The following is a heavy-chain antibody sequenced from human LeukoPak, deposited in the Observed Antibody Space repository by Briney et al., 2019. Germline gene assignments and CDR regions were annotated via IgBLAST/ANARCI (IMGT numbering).Heavy chain of an antibody. D-gene: IGHD4-11*01. J-gene: IGHJ4*02. Sequence: PGGSLRLSCAASGFTFSSYAMHRVRQAPGKGLEWVAVISYDGSNKYYADSVKGRFTISRDNSKNTLYLQMNSLRAEDTAVYYCAKAHSEPIDYWGQGTLVTVSS. CDR3: AKAHSEPIDY. CDR1: GFTFSSYA. V-gene: IGHV3-30-3*01. CDR2: ISYDGSNK.